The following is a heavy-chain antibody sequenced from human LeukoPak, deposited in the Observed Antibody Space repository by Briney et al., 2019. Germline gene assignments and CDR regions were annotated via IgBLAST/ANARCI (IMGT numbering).Heavy chain of an antibody. CDR3: SRDLMYYYASGSYSDTFDI. D-gene: IGHD3-22*01. Sequence: ASVKVSCKASGYTFNSYGISWVRQAPGQGLEWMGWVSAYNGDTNYAQNLQGRVTMTTDTSTSTAYMKLRSLRSDDTAVYYCSRDLMYYYASGSYSDTFDIWGQGTMVTVSS. CDR2: VSAYNGDT. V-gene: IGHV1-18*01. J-gene: IGHJ3*02. CDR1: GYTFNSYG.